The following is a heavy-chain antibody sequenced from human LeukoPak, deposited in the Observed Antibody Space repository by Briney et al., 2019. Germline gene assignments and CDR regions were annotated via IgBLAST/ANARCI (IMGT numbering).Heavy chain of an antibody. V-gene: IGHV3-53*01. D-gene: IGHD1-26*01. J-gene: IGHJ4*02. CDR1: GFTVSSNC. CDR3: ARFSSGSFDY. CDR2: IYTGGST. Sequence: GGSLRLSCAASGFTVSSNCMSWVRQAPGKGLEWVSVIYTGGSTYYADSVKGRFTISRDNSKNTLYLQMSSLRAEGTAVYYCARFSSGSFDYWGQGTLVTVSS.